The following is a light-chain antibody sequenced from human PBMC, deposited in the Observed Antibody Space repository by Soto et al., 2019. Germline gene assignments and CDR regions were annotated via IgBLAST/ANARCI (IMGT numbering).Light chain of an antibody. CDR3: QQRDDWQVT. J-gene: IGKJ5*01. CDR2: DVS. CDR1: QSVSGY. V-gene: IGKV3-11*01. Sequence: EIVLTQSPVTLSLSPGERATLSCRASQSVSGYLAWYQQKPGQAPRLLIYDVSNRATGIPARFSGSGSGTDFTLTISSLEPEDFAIYYCQQRDDWQVTFGQGTRLEIK.